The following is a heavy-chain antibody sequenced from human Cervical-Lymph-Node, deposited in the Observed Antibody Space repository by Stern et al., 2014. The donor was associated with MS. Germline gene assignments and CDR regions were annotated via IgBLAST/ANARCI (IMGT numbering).Heavy chain of an antibody. J-gene: IGHJ4*02. CDR3: ARQGSAWSLDY. CDR1: GDSISSSY. Sequence: QDQLVQSGPGLVKPSETLSLTCTVSGDSISSSYWNWIRQPPGKGLEWIGYIFYSGTTNYNPSLKSRVTIPVDPPKTHFPLNLTSVTAADTAVYYCARQGSAWSLDYWGQGTLVTVSS. V-gene: IGHV4-59*08. D-gene: IGHD6-19*01. CDR2: IFYSGTT.